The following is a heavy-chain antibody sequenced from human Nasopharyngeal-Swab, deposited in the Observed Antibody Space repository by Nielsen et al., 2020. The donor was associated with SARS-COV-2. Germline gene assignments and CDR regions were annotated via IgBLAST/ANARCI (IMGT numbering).Heavy chain of an antibody. J-gene: IGHJ6*02. D-gene: IGHD3-3*01. Sequence: GGSLRLSCAASGFTFSSYAMSWIRQAPGKGLEWVSYISSSGSTIYYADSVKGRFTISRDNAKNSLYLQMNSLRAEDTAVYYCARGVELRFLEWFHYGMDVWGQGTTVTVSS. V-gene: IGHV3-11*04. CDR3: ARGVELRFLEWFHYGMDV. CDR2: ISSSGSTI. CDR1: GFTFSSYA.